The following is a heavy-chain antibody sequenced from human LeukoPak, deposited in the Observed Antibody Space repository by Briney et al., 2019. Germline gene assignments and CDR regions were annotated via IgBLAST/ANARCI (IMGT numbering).Heavy chain of an antibody. J-gene: IGHJ4*02. V-gene: IGHV3-69-1*01. CDR3: ARIGAGSSRDY. D-gene: IGHD6-13*01. CDR1: GFTFSNLA. CDR2: IVGSSST. Sequence: PGGTLILSCAASGFTFSNLAMTWVRHSSGPVQAWVSSIVGSSSTYYADSLKGRFTISRDNAKNSLYLQMNSLRAEDTAVYYCARIGAGSSRDYWGQGTLVTVSS.